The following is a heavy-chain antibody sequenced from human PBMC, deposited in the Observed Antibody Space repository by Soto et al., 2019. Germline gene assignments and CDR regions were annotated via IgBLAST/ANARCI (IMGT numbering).Heavy chain of an antibody. D-gene: IGHD6-13*01. CDR1: GGSISSSNW. CDR2: IYHSGST. CDR3: ARTSAAGKYYYGMDV. Sequence: SETLSLTCAVSGGSISSSNWWSWVRQPPGKGLEWIGEIYHSGSTNYNPSLKSRVTISVDKSKNQFSLKLSSVTAADTAMYYCARTSAAGKYYYGMDVWGQGTTVTVSS. J-gene: IGHJ6*02. V-gene: IGHV4-4*02.